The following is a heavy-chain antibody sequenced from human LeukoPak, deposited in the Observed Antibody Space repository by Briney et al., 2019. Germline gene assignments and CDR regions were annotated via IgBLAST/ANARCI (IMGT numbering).Heavy chain of an antibody. CDR3: ASPSGYSSGGPGNYYFDY. Sequence: ASVKVSCKASGGTFSSYAISWVRQAPGQGLEWMGRIIPILGIANYAQKFQGRVTITADKSTSTAYMELSSLRSEDTAVYYCASPSGYSSGGPGNYYFDYWGQGTLVTVSS. CDR2: IIPILGIA. V-gene: IGHV1-69*04. D-gene: IGHD6-19*01. CDR1: GGTFSSYA. J-gene: IGHJ4*02.